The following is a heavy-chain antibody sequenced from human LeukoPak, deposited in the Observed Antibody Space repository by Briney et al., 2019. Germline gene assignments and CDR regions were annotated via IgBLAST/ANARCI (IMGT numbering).Heavy chain of an antibody. J-gene: IGHJ4*02. CDR1: GFTFSSYG. V-gene: IGHV3-30*18. CDR2: ISYDGSNK. Sequence: GRSLRLSCAASGFTFSSYGMHWVRQAPGKGLEWVAVISYDGSNKYYADSVKGRFTISRDNSKKTLYLQMNSLRAEDTAVYYCAKAAREEDDYVWGSYRPPPPHYWGQGTLVTVSS. D-gene: IGHD3-16*02. CDR3: AKAAREEDDYVWGSYRPPPPHY.